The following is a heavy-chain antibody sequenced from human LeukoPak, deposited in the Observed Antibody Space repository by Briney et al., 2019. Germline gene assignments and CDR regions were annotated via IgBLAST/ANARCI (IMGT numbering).Heavy chain of an antibody. CDR2: VGIAADT. D-gene: IGHD1-26*01. V-gene: IGHV3-13*01. CDR3: VRQKKSHGNFDY. J-gene: IGHJ4*02. Sequence: GGSLRLSCAASGYTFSDHAMHWVRQAPGKGLEWVSAVGIAADTFYPGSVKGRFTISRENAKNSLYLQMNSLRVEDTAVYYCVRQKKSHGNFDYWGQGTLVTVSS. CDR1: GYTFSDHA.